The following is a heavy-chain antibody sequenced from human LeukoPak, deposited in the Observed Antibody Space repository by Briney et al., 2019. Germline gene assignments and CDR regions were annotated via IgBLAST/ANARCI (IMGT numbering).Heavy chain of an antibody. CDR1: GGSISSYY. CDR3: ASTSGYYYYGMDV. V-gene: IGHV4-59*01. CDR2: IYYSGST. D-gene: IGHD2-15*01. J-gene: IGHJ6*02. Sequence: SETLSLTCTVSGGSISSYYWSWIRQPPEKGLEWIGYIYYSGSTNYNPSLKSRVTISVDTSKNQFSLKLSSVTAADTAVYYCASTSGYYYYGMDVWGQGTTVTVSS.